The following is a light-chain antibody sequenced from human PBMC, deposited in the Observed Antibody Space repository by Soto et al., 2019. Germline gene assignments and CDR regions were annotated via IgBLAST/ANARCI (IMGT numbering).Light chain of an antibody. CDR3: QQRSNWPT. J-gene: IGKJ5*01. Sequence: DIVLTQSPATLSLSPGERATLSCRASQSVSSYLAWYQQKPGQAPRLLIYDASNRATGIPARFSGSGSGTDCTLTISSLAPEDFAVYYCQQRSNWPTFGQGTRLEIK. V-gene: IGKV3-11*01. CDR1: QSVSSY. CDR2: DAS.